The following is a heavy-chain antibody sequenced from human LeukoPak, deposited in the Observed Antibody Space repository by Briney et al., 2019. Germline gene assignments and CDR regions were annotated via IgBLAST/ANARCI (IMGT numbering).Heavy chain of an antibody. V-gene: IGHV3-21*01. Sequence: GGSLRLSCTASGFTFSSYSMNWVRQAPGKGLEWVSSISSSSSYIYYADSVKGRFTISRDNAKNSLYLQMNSLRAEDTAVYYCARGPNMGYFDPWGQGTLVTVSS. CDR2: ISSSSSYI. J-gene: IGHJ5*02. CDR3: ARGPNMGYFDP. CDR1: GFTFSSYS. D-gene: IGHD1/OR15-1a*01.